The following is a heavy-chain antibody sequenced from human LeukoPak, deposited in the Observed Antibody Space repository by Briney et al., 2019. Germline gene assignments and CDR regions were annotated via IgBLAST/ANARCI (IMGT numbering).Heavy chain of an antibody. Sequence: SETLSLTCTVSGGSISSYYWSWIRQPAGKGLEWIGRIYTSGSTNYNPSLKSRVTMSVDTSKNQFSLKLSSVTAADTAVYYCARAAWQRVAQDAFDIWGQGTMVTVSS. J-gene: IGHJ3*02. CDR3: ARAAWQRVAQDAFDI. CDR1: GGSISSYY. D-gene: IGHD6-6*01. V-gene: IGHV4-4*07. CDR2: IYTSGST.